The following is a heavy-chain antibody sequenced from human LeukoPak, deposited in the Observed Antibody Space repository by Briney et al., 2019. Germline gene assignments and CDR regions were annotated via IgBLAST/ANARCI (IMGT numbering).Heavy chain of an antibody. CDR1: GFTFSSYA. V-gene: IGHV3-23*01. CDR3: ARLISTSSSRFSDY. CDR2: ISISGENT. J-gene: IGHJ4*02. D-gene: IGHD6-6*01. Sequence: GGSLRLACAASGFTFSSYAMSWVRQAPGKGLEWVSAISISGENTYYADSVKGRFTISRDTSRNTLYLQMHSLRAEDTAVYYCARLISTSSSRFSDYWGQGTLVTVPS.